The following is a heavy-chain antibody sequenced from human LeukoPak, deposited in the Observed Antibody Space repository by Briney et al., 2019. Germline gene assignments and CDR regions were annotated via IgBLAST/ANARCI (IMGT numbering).Heavy chain of an antibody. Sequence: GASVKVSCKASGYTFTSYYMHWVRQAPGQGLEWMGIINPSGGSTSYAQKFQGRVTMTRDTSTSTVYMELSSLRSEDTAVYYCASSYYYGSGSYFYYYYGMDVWGQGTTVTVSS. CDR2: INPSGGST. CDR3: ASSYYYGSGSYFYYYYGMDV. CDR1: GYTFTSYY. V-gene: IGHV1-46*01. D-gene: IGHD3-10*01. J-gene: IGHJ6*02.